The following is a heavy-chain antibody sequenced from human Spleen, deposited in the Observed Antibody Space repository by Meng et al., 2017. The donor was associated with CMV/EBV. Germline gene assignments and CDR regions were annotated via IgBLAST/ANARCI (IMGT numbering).Heavy chain of an antibody. CDR1: GFTFSSYG. J-gene: IGHJ6*02. CDR2: IWYDGSNK. CDR3: ARMGGRHEYGMDV. D-gene: IGHD2/OR15-2a*01. V-gene: IGHV3-33*01. Sequence: GESLKISCAASGFTFSSYGMHWVRQAPDKGLEWVAVIWYDGSNKYYADSVKGRFTISRDNSKNTLYLQMNSLRAEDTAVYYCARMGGRHEYGMDVWGQGTTVTVSS.